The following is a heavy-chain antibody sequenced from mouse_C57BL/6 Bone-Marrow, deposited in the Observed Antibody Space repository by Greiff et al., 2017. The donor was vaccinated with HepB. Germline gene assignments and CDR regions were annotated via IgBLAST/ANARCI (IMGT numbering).Heavy chain of an antibody. CDR2: ISYDGSN. Sequence: EVKLVESGPGLVKPSQSLSLTCSVTGYSITSGYYWNWIRQFPGNKLEWMGYISYDGSNNYNPSLKNRISITRDTSKNQFFLKLNSVTTEDTATYYCARGAGGAKGSSYGYWGQGTTLTVSS. D-gene: IGHD1-1*01. V-gene: IGHV3-6*01. J-gene: IGHJ2*01. CDR3: ARGAGGAKGSSYGY. CDR1: GYSITSGYY.